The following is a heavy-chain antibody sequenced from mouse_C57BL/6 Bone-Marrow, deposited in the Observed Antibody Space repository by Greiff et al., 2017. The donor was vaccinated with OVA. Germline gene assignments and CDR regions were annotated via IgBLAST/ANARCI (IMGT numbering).Heavy chain of an antibody. CDR3: ARGDYDVWYAMDY. CDR1: GYTFTSYW. V-gene: IGHV1-52*01. Sequence: QVQLQQPGAELVRPGSSVKLSCKASGYTFTSYWMHWVKQRPIQGLEWIGNIDPSDSETHYNQKFKDKATLTVDKSSSTAYMQLSSLKSEDSAVYYCARGDYDVWYAMDYWGQGTSVTVSS. CDR2: IDPSDSET. J-gene: IGHJ4*01. D-gene: IGHD2-4*01.